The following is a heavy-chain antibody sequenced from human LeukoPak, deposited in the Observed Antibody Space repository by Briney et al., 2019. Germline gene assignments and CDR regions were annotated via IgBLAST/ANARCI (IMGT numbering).Heavy chain of an antibody. CDR3: ARQGGSSSPYYYYYMDV. J-gene: IGHJ6*03. CDR2: MYHSGST. Sequence: PSETLSLTCAVSGYSISSGYYWGWFRQPPGKGLEWIGCMYHSGSTYYNPSLKSRVTISVDTSKNQFSLKLSSVTAADTAVYNCARQGGSSSPYYYYYMDVWGKGTTVTVSS. CDR1: GYSISSGYY. V-gene: IGHV4-38-2*01. D-gene: IGHD6-13*01.